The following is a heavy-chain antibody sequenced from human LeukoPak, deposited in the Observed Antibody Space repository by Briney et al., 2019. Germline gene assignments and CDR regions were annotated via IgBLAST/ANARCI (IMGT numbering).Heavy chain of an antibody. CDR3: AFGEFLDY. V-gene: IGHV4-34*01. D-gene: IGHD3-10*01. Sequence: SETLSLTCAVYGGSFSGYYWSWIRQPPGKGLEWIGEINHSGSTNYNPSLKSRVTISVDTSKNQFSLKLSSVTAADTAVYYCAFGEFLDYWGRGTLVTVSS. J-gene: IGHJ4*02. CDR2: INHSGST. CDR1: GGSFSGYY.